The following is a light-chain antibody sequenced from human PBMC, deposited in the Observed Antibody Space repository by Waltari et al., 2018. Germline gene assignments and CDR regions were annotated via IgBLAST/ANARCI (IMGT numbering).Light chain of an antibody. V-gene: IGKV3-11*01. J-gene: IGKJ5*01. Sequence: EIVLTQSPATLSLSPGERATLSCSASQSISSSLAWYQQKSGQAPRLLMYDASSRPSGIPARFSGSGSGTDFTLTISSLEPEDFAVYYCQQRSNWPITFGQGTRLEIK. CDR3: QQRSNWPIT. CDR1: QSISSS. CDR2: DAS.